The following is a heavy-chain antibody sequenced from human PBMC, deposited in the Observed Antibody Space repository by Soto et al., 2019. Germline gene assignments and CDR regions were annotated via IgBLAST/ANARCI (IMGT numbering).Heavy chain of an antibody. CDR2: ISGSGGST. J-gene: IGHJ4*02. V-gene: IGHV3-23*01. Sequence: EVQLLESGGGLVQPGGSLRLSCAASGFTFSSYAMTWVRQAPGKGLEWVSTISGSGGSTYYADSVKGRFTISRDNSKNTLYVQMNSLRAEDTAVYYCAKDYHSSGYCDYWGQGTLVTVSS. CDR1: GFTFSSYA. CDR3: AKDYHSSGYCDY. D-gene: IGHD3-22*01.